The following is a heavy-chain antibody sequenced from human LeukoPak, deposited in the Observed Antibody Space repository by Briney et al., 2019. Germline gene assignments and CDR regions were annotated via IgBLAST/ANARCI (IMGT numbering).Heavy chain of an antibody. D-gene: IGHD2-15*01. CDR1: GGSFSGYF. J-gene: IGHJ5*02. Sequence: PSETLSLTCAVYGGSFSGYFWSWIRQPPGKGLEWIGEINHSGSTNYNPSLKSRVTISVDTSKNQFSLKLTSVTAAGTAVYYCARAGYCSGGSCPCDPWGQGTLVTVSS. CDR3: ARAGYCSGGSCPCDP. V-gene: IGHV4-34*01. CDR2: INHSGST.